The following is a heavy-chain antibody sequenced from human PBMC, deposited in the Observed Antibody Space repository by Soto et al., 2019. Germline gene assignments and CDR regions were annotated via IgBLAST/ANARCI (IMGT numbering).Heavy chain of an antibody. Sequence: EVQLLESGGSLVQPGGSLRLSCAASGFTFSSYAMSWVRQAPGKGLEWVSAISGSGGSTYYADSVKGRFTISRDNSKNTLYLQMNSLRAEDTAVYYCAKVHPIAVAGISAFDIWGQGTMVTVSS. CDR1: GFTFSSYA. J-gene: IGHJ3*02. CDR2: ISGSGGST. V-gene: IGHV3-23*01. D-gene: IGHD6-19*01. CDR3: AKVHPIAVAGISAFDI.